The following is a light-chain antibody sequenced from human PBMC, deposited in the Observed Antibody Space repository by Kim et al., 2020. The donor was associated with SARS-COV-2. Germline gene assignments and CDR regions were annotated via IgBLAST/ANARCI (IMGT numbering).Light chain of an antibody. CDR1: SSNIGSNT. CDR3: SAWDDSLNAWV. Sequence: QSVLTQPPSASGTPEQRVTISCSGSSSNIGSNTVQWYQLLPRMAPKLFIHSNSQRPSGVPDRFSGSKSDTSASLAISGLLSEDEADYFCSAWDDSLNAWVFGGGTQLTVL. J-gene: IGLJ3*02. V-gene: IGLV1-44*01. CDR2: SNS.